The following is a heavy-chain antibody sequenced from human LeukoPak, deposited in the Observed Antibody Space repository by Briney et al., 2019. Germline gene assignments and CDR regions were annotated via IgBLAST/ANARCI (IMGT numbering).Heavy chain of an antibody. J-gene: IGHJ4*02. D-gene: IGHD3-9*01. Sequence: SETLSLTCTVSGGSMRGFYWSWIRQPPGKGLEWIGYFYYSRDTNYNPALKSRVTISVDTSKNQFSLEVNSLSAADTAVYYCARWNYDILTGYRYFDYWGQGTLVTVSS. CDR1: GGSMRGFY. V-gene: IGHV4-59*01. CDR3: ARWNYDILTGYRYFDY. CDR2: FYYSRDT.